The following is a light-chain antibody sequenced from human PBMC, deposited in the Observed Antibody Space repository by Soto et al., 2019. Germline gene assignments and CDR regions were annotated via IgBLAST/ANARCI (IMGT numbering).Light chain of an antibody. CDR1: ETISTF. CDR2: AAS. V-gene: IGKV1-39*01. CDR3: QQLHGYPIT. Sequence: DIQMTQSPSSLSASVGDRVTMTCRASETISTFLNWYQHTPGKAPKLLIYAASNFQSGVPSRFSGSGSGTHFTLTISSLQPEDFATYYCQQLHGYPITFGQGTRLETK. J-gene: IGKJ5*01.